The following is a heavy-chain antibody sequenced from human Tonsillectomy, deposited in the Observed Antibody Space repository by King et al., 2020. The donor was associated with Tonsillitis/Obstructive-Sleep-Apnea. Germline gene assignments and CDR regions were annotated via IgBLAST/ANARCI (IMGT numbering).Heavy chain of an antibody. CDR1: AGSISSGGYY. CDR2: ICYSGST. Sequence: VQLQESGPGLVKPSQTLSLTCSVSAGSISSGGYYWTWIRQHPGKGLEWIGYICYSGSTYYNPSLKSRVTISADTSQNQFSLRLTSVTAADTAVYYCAREVATAAFDYWGQGTLVTVSS. J-gene: IGHJ4*02. V-gene: IGHV4-31*03. CDR3: AREVATAAFDY. D-gene: IGHD5-12*01.